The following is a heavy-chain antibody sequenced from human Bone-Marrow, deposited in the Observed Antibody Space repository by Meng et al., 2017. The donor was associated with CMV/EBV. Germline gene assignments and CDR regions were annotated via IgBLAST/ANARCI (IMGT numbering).Heavy chain of an antibody. CDR1: EFTFSSHS. D-gene: IGHD1-26*01. Sequence: GESLKISCAASEFTFSSHSMNWVRQASGKGLEWVSATGTLSDTFYPDSVEGRFTISRDNAKNSLYLQMNSLRAGDTAVYYCTRAKSGSFPAGDAFDIWGHGTMVTVSS. J-gene: IGHJ3*02. CDR3: TRAKSGSFPAGDAFDI. CDR2: TGTLSDT. V-gene: IGHV3-13*01.